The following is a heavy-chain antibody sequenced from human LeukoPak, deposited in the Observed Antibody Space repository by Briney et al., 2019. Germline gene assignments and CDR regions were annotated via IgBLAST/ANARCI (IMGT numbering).Heavy chain of an antibody. CDR2: ISSSGSTI. CDR1: GFTFSDYY. Sequence: GGSLRLSCAASGFTFSDYYMSWIRQAPGKGLEWVSYISSSGSTIYYADSVKGRFTISRDNAKNSLYLQMNSLRAEDTAVYYCARDGSGYSSSWYQDYYYMDVWGQGTMVSVSS. V-gene: IGHV3-11*01. D-gene: IGHD6-13*01. J-gene: IGHJ6*03. CDR3: ARDGSGYSSSWYQDYYYMDV.